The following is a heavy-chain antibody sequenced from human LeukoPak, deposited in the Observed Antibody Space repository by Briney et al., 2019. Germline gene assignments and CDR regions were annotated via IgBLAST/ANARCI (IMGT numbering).Heavy chain of an antibody. D-gene: IGHD3-3*01. V-gene: IGHV4-59*01. CDR2: IYYSGST. Sequence: PSETLSLTCTVSGGSISSYYWSWIRQPPGKGLEWIGYIYYSGSTNYNPSLKSRVTISVDTSKNQFSLKLSSVTAADTAVYYCARGDYDFWSGLMFDPWGQGTLVTVSS. J-gene: IGHJ5*02. CDR3: ARGDYDFWSGLMFDP. CDR1: GGSISSYY.